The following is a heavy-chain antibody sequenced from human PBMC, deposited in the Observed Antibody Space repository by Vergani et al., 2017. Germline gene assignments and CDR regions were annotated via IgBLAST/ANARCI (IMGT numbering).Heavy chain of an antibody. CDR1: GGSISSYY. CDR3: ARVYGSSSGPHWYFDL. J-gene: IGHJ2*01. V-gene: IGHV4-59*01. D-gene: IGHD6-6*01. Sequence: QVQLQESGPGLVKPSETLSLTCTVSGGSISSYYWSWIRQPPGKGLEWVGYIYYSGSTNYNRSLKGRVTISVDTSKNQFSLKLSTVTAADTAVYYCARVYGSSSGPHWYFDLWGRGTLVTVSS. CDR2: IYYSGST.